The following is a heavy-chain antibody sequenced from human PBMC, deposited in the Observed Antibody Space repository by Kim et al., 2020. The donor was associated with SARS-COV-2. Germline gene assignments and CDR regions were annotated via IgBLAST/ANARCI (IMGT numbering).Heavy chain of an antibody. Sequence: ASVKVSCKASGYTFTSYGISWVRQAPGQGLEWMGWISAYNGNTNYAQKLQGRVTMTTDTSTSTAYMELRSLRSDDTAVYYCARDRLSPVLRYFDWLLPPDCWGQGTLVTVSS. CDR3: ARDRLSPVLRYFDWLLPPDC. CDR1: GYTFTSYG. D-gene: IGHD3-9*01. V-gene: IGHV1-18*04. J-gene: IGHJ4*02. CDR2: ISAYNGNT.